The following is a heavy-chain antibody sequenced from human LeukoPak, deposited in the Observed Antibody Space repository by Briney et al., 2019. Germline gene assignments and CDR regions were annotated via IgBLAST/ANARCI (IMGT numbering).Heavy chain of an antibody. CDR1: GGSINSYY. V-gene: IGHV4-59*08. CDR3: ARHRIAAAGTYFDY. CDR2: IYYSGMT. J-gene: IGHJ4*02. D-gene: IGHD6-13*01. Sequence: SETLSLTCTVSGGSINSYYWSWIRQPPGKGLEWIGYIYYSGMTDYNPSLKSRVTISVDTSKNQFSLKLSSVTAADTAMYYCARHRIAAAGTYFDYWGQGTPVTVSS.